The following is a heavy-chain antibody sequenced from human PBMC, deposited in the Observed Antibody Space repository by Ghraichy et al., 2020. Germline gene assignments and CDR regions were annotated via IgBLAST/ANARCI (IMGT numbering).Heavy chain of an antibody. CDR3: ARAYNWNDVWAGEDYYYYMDV. CDR1: GGSFSGYY. D-gene: IGHD1-1*01. J-gene: IGHJ6*03. CDR2: INLSGST. Sequence: SETLSLTCAVYGGSFSGYYWSWIRQPPGKGLEWIGEINLSGSTNYNPSLKSRVTISVDTSKNQFSLKLSSVTAADTAVYYCARAYNWNDVWAGEDYYYYMDVWGKGTTVTVSS. V-gene: IGHV4-34*01.